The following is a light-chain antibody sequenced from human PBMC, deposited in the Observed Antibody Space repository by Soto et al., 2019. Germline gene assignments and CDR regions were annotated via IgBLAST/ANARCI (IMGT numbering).Light chain of an antibody. J-gene: IGLJ3*02. Sequence: QLVLTQSSSASASLGSSVKLTCTLSSRHSSYIIAWHQQQPGKAPRYLMKLEGSGSYNKGSGVPDRFSGSSSGADRYLTISNLQFEDEADYYCETWDSNTHVFGGGTKVTVL. CDR2: LEGSGSY. CDR3: ETWDSNTHV. V-gene: IGLV4-60*02. CDR1: SRHSSYI.